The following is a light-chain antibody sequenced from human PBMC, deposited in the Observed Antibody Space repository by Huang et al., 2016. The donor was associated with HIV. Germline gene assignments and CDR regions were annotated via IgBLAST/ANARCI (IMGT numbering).Light chain of an antibody. CDR3: QQYDDLPYS. J-gene: IGKJ2*03. CDR1: QDISNH. Sequence: DIQMTQSPSSLSASVGDRVTITCQASQDISNHLNWYQQKPGKAPKLLIYYASNLETGVPPRFSGSGSGTDFTFTINSLQPEDIATYHCQQYDDLPYSFGQGTKLEIK. CDR2: YAS. V-gene: IGKV1-33*01.